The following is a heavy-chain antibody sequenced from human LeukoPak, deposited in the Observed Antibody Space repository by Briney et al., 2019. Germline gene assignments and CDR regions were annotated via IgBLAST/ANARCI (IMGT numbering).Heavy chain of an antibody. CDR2: ISYDGSNK. Sequence: PGGSLRLSCAASGFTFSSYAMHWVRQAPGKGLEWVAVISYDGSNKYYADSVKGRFTISRDNSKNTLYLQMNSLRAEDTAVYYCARPLDDILTGYFAWGQGTLVTVSS. J-gene: IGHJ4*02. D-gene: IGHD3-9*01. CDR1: GFTFSSYA. CDR3: ARPLDDILTGYFA. V-gene: IGHV3-30-3*01.